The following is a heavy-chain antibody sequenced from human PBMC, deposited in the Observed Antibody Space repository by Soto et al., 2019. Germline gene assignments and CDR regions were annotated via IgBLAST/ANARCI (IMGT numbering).Heavy chain of an antibody. CDR1: GGTFSSYA. V-gene: IGHV1-69*13. J-gene: IGHJ3*02. Sequence: SVKVSFKASGGTFSSYAISWVRQAPGQGLEWMGGIIPMFGTANYAQKFQGRVTITADESTSTAYMELSSLRSEDTAVYYCARVRTDYYDSSGYYFDIWGQGTMVTVSS. CDR3: ARVRTDYYDSSGYYFDI. D-gene: IGHD3-22*01. CDR2: IIPMFGTA.